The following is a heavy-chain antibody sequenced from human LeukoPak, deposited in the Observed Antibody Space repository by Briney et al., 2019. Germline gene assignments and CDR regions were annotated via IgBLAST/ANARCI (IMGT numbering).Heavy chain of an antibody. D-gene: IGHD3-22*01. CDR2: IHYSGGT. CDR1: GGSISSHY. Sequence: SETQSLTCTVSGGSISSHYWSWIRQSPGKGLEWIGYIHYSGGTNYNPSLKSRVTMSIDTSKNQFSLKVTSVTAADTAVYFCATESRYDDDRFDNWGQGTLVTVSS. CDR3: ATESRYDDDRFDN. V-gene: IGHV4-59*11. J-gene: IGHJ4*02.